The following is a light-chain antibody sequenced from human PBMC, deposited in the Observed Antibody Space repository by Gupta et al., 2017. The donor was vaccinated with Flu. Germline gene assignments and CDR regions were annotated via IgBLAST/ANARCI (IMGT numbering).Light chain of an antibody. V-gene: IGKV4-1*01. Sequence: DIVMTQSPDSLAVSLGERATIFCKSSQSLLYSSNNRNYLAWYQQRPGQPPKLLIYWASTRESGVPDRFSGSGSGTDFSLTISSLQAEDVAVYYCQQDYGAPNTFGQGTNLEIK. CDR1: QSLLYSSNNRNY. CDR2: WAS. CDR3: QQDYGAPNT. J-gene: IGKJ2*01.